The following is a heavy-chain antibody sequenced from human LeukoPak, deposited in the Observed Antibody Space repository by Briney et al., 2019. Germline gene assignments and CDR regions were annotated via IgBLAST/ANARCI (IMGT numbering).Heavy chain of an antibody. V-gene: IGHV3-23*01. Sequence: TGRSLRLSCAASGFPFSRYGMSWVRQAPGKGLEWVSAISGSGGSTYYADSVKGRFTISRDNSKNTLYLQMNSLRAEDTAVYYCAKAEPDLWFGELSRVCSDYWGQGTLVTVSS. CDR3: AKAEPDLWFGELSRVCSDY. CDR2: ISGSGGST. CDR1: GFPFSRYG. J-gene: IGHJ4*02. D-gene: IGHD3-10*01.